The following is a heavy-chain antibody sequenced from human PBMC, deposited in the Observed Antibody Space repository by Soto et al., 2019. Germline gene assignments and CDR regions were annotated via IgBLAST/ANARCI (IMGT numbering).Heavy chain of an antibody. CDR2: AYHNGLT. CDR1: GDSVTSNVW. D-gene: IGHD6-19*01. CDR3: ARDAAVPGESDRFDY. J-gene: IGHJ4*02. V-gene: IGHV4-4*02. Sequence: SETLSLTCAVSGDSVTSNVWGSWVRQPPGKGLEWIGEAYHNGLTDYNPSLKSRVTMSVDTSKSEFSLKLTSLTAADTAIYYCARDAAVPGESDRFDYWGQGTLVTVSS.